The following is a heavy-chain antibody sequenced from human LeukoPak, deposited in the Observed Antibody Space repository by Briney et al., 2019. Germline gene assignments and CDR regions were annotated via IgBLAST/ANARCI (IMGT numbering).Heavy chain of an antibody. V-gene: IGHV1-69*01. CDR2: IILNFGTA. CDR1: GGAFSSYA. J-gene: IGHJ5*02. Sequence: SVTLSCTSAGGAFSSYAISWVRHPPGQGIEWMGGIILNFGTANYAQKFQGRVTITADESTSTDYMELSSLRSEDTAVYYCARDPGRGYSYGSNWFDPWGQGTLVTVSS. D-gene: IGHD5-18*01. CDR3: ARDPGRGYSYGSNWFDP.